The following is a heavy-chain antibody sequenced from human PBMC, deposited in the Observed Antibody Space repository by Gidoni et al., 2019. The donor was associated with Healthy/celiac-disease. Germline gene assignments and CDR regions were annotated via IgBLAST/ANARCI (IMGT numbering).Heavy chain of an antibody. J-gene: IGHJ4*02. CDR3: ARDLPHYYYDSSGPLDY. D-gene: IGHD3-22*01. CDR2: ISSSSSYI. CDR1: GFTFSSYS. Sequence: EVQLVESGGGLVKPGGSLRLSCAAPGFTFSSYSMNWVRQAPGKGLEWVSSISSSSSYIYYADSVKGRFTIPRDNAKNSLYLQMNSLRAEDTAVYYCARDLPHYYYDSSGPLDYWGQGTLVTVSS. V-gene: IGHV3-21*01.